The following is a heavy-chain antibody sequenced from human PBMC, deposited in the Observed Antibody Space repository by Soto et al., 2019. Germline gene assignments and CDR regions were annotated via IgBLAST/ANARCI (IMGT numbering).Heavy chain of an antibody. CDR2: INAGNGNT. D-gene: IGHD6-6*01. Sequence: ASVKVSCKASGYTFTSYAMHWVRQAPGQRLEWMGWINAGNGNTKYSQKFQRRVTITRDTAASTAYMELSSLRSEDTAVYYCARDRRGQLLPFDPWGQGTLVTVSS. V-gene: IGHV1-3*01. CDR1: GYTFTSYA. CDR3: ARDRRGQLLPFDP. J-gene: IGHJ5*02.